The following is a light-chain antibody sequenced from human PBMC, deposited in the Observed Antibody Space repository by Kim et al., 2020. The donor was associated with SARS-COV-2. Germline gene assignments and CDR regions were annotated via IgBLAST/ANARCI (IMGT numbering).Light chain of an antibody. Sequence: ASVGDRVTITCLTSQTISTWLAWYQQKPGKAPNLLIYLASTLESGVPSRFIGSGSGTEFTLTIDSLQPDDFATYYCQHYSRFPYTFGQGTKVDIK. V-gene: IGKV1-5*03. CDR2: LAS. J-gene: IGKJ2*01. CDR1: QTISTW. CDR3: QHYSRFPYT.